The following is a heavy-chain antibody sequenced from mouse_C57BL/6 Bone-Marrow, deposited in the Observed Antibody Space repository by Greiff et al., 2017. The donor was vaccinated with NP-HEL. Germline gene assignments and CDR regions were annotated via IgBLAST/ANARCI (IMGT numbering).Heavy chain of an antibody. CDR1: GYTFTSYW. V-gene: IGHV1-64*01. CDR2: IPPNSGST. J-gene: IGHJ1*03. CDR3: ARWYYGSSHWYFDV. D-gene: IGHD1-1*01. Sequence: QVQLQQPGAELVKPGASVKLSCKASGYTFTSYWMHWVKQRPGQGLEWIGMIPPNSGSTNYNEKFKSKATLTVDKSSSTAYMQLSSLTSEDSAVYYCARWYYGSSHWYFDVWGTGTTVTVSS.